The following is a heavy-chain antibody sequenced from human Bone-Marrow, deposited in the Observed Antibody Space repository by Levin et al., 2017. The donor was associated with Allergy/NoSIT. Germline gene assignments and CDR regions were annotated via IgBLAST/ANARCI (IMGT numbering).Heavy chain of an antibody. CDR3: ARSSRGYGTFDY. CDR2: IYASADSI. J-gene: IGHJ4*02. CDR1: GFTFSSYA. D-gene: IGHD5-12*01. Sequence: ETLSLTCAASGFTFSSYAMSWVRQAPGKGLEWVSAIYASADSIYYSDSVKGRFTISRDSSKNTLYLHMNSLRAEDTAVYYCARSSRGYGTFDYWGQGTLVTVSS. V-gene: IGHV3-23*01.